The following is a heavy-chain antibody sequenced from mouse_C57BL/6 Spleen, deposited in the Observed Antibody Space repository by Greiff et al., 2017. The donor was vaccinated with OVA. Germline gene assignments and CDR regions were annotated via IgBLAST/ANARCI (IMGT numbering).Heavy chain of an antibody. J-gene: IGHJ2*01. CDR1: GYAFSSSW. Sequence: QVHVKQSGPELVKPGASVKISCKASGYAFSSSWMNWVKQRPGKGLEWIGRIYPGDGDTNYNGKFKGKATLTADKSSSTAYMQLSSLTSEDSAVYFCAREEGDYWGQGTTLTVSS. CDR2: IYPGDGDT. V-gene: IGHV1-82*01. CDR3: AREEGDY.